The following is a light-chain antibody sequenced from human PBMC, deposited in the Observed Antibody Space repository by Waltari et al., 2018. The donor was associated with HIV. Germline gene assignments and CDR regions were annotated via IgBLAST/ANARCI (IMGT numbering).Light chain of an antibody. CDR2: AAS. J-gene: IGKJ1*01. CDR1: QSIDDK. Sequence: EIVLTQSPGTLSASPGETVTLSCTASQSIDDKLAWYQQKPGQSPRLLIYAASTGATSVPGRFSGSGSGTQFTLTIRNLQSEDSAVYYCQQYKNWPPLTFGQGTKVEIK. V-gene: IGKV3-15*01. CDR3: QQYKNWPPLT.